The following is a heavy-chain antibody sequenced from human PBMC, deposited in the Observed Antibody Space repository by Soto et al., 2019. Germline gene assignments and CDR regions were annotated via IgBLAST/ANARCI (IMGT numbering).Heavy chain of an antibody. D-gene: IGHD2-8*02. CDR3: AREVSGTGAFDY. CDR1: GGSITSTNHY. J-gene: IGHJ4*02. V-gene: IGHV4-31*02. Sequence: QVQLEQSGPGLVKPSQTLSLTCNISGGSITSTNHYWSWIRQSPREGLEWIGYIFDSGTTHYNPSFEGRVTILGDTSQSQFSLTMHSVTVADSAVYYCAREVSGTGAFDYWGRGTLVTVPS. CDR2: IFDSGTT.